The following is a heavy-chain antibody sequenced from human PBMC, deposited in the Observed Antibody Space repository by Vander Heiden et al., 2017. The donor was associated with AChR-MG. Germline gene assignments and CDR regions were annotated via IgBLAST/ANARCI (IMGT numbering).Heavy chain of an antibody. CDR3: ARDLEMATIFDY. J-gene: IGHJ4*02. D-gene: IGHD5-12*01. CDR2: ISSSGSTI. Sequence: QVPLVASGGGLVKPGGSLTLSCASSGFTFSDYYMSWIRQAPGKGLEWVSYISSSGSTIYYADSVKGRFTISRDNAKNSLYLQMNSLRAEDTAVYYCARDLEMATIFDYWGQGTLVTVSS. CDR1: GFTFSDYY. V-gene: IGHV3-11*01.